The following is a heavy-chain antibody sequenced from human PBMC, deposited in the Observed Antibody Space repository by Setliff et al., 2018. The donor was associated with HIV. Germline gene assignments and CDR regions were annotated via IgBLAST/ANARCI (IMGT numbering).Heavy chain of an antibody. CDR1: SGSISSGGYF. J-gene: IGHJ3*02. CDR3: AKLSRLTSLRNAFDI. Sequence: NPSETLSLTCTVSSGSISSGGYFWGWIRQHPGKGLEWIGYIYYTGSTYYNPSLKSRVTISIDTSKNQFSLNLSSVTAADSAVYYCAKLSRLTSLRNAFDIWGQGAVVTVSS. D-gene: IGHD3-10*01. V-gene: IGHV4-31*03. CDR2: IYYTGST.